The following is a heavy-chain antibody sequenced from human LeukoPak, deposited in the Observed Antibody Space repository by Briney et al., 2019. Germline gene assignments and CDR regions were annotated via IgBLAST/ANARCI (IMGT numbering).Heavy chain of an antibody. CDR2: IYYSGNT. V-gene: IGHV4-31*03. Sequence: PSETLSLTCTVSGGSISSGGYYWSWIRQHPGKGLEWIGYIYYSGNTYYNPSLKSRVTISVDTSKNQFSLKLSSVTAADTAVYYCARAYYDILTGYFHWYFDLWGRGTLVTVSS. D-gene: IGHD3-9*01. J-gene: IGHJ2*01. CDR1: GGSISSGGYY. CDR3: ARAYYDILTGYFHWYFDL.